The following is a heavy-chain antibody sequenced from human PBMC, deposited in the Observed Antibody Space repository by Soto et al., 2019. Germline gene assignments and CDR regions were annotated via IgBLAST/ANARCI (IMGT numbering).Heavy chain of an antibody. D-gene: IGHD3-3*01. CDR3: ARDRYSYYDFWSGSLPYYYYGMDV. J-gene: IGHJ6*02. CDR2: ISSSSSYI. CDR1: GFTFRSYW. V-gene: IGHV3-21*01. Sequence: GGSLRLSCAASGFTFRSYWMQWVRQAPGKGLEWVSSISSSSSYIYYADSVKGRFTISRDNAKNSLYLQMNSLRAEDTAVYYCARDRYSYYDFWSGSLPYYYYGMDVWGQGTTVTVSS.